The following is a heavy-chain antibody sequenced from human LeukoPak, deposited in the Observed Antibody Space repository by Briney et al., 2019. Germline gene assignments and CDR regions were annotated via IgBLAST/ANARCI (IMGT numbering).Heavy chain of an antibody. V-gene: IGHV4-34*01. CDR1: GGSFSGYY. CDR3: ARVWSGENRYYYYYMDV. Sequence: SETLSLTCAVYGGSFSGYYWSWIRQPPGKGLEWIGEINHSGSTNYNPSLKSRVTISVDTSKNQFSLKLSSVTAADTAVYYCARVWSGENRYYYYYMDVWGKGTTVTVSS. D-gene: IGHD3-10*01. J-gene: IGHJ6*03. CDR2: INHSGST.